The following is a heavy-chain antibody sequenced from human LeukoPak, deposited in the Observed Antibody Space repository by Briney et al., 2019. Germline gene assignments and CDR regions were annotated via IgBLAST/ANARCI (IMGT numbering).Heavy chain of an antibody. V-gene: IGHV4-34*01. CDR1: GGSFSGYY. CDR2: INHSGST. CDR3: ARGWRIAVAGTSWFDP. J-gene: IGHJ5*02. D-gene: IGHD6-19*01. Sequence: PETLSLTCAVYGGSFSGYYWSWIRQPPGKGLEWIGEINHSGSTNYNPSLKSRVTISVDTSKNQFSLKLSSVTAADTAVYYCARGWRIAVAGTSWFDPWGQGTLVTVSS.